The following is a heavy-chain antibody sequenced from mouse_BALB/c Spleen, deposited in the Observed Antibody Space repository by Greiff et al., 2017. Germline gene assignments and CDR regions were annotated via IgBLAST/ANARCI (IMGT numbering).Heavy chain of an antibody. CDR1: GFSLTSYG. CDR3: ARSYYDYGGGYFDV. D-gene: IGHD2-4*01. V-gene: IGHV2-9*02. CDR2: IWAGGST. J-gene: IGHJ1*01. Sequence: VKLMESGPGLVAPSQSLSITCTVSGFSLTSYGVHWVRQPPGKGLEWLGVIWAGGSTNYNSALMSRLSISKDNSKSQVFLKMNSLQTDDTAMYYCARSYYDYGGGYFDVWGAGTTVTVSS.